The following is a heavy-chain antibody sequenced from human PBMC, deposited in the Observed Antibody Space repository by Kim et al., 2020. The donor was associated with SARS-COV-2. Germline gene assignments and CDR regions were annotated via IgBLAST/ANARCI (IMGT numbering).Heavy chain of an antibody. Sequence: GGSLRLSCAASGFTFSSYAMSWVRQAPGKGLEWVSAISGSGGSTYYADSVKGRFTISRDNSKNTLYLQMNSLRAEDTAVYYCAKDGDRKYDFWSGYPSPRTLDVWGQGTTVTVSS. D-gene: IGHD3-3*01. CDR3: AKDGDRKYDFWSGYPSPRTLDV. V-gene: IGHV3-23*01. CDR1: GFTFSSYA. CDR2: ISGSGGST. J-gene: IGHJ6*02.